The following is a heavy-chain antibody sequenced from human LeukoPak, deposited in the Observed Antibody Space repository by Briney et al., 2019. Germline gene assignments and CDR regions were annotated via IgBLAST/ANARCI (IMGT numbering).Heavy chain of an antibody. CDR1: GGSISSYY. D-gene: IGHD3-22*01. J-gene: IGHJ3*02. V-gene: IGHV4-59*01. CDR3: ARGFGRYYDSRDAFDI. Sequence: PAETLTLSCTVSGGSISSYYWSWIRQPPGKGLEWIGYIYYSGSINYNPSLERRVTISVDTSKNQFSLKLSSVNAADTAVYYWARGFGRYYDSRDAFDIWGQGTLVTVSS. CDR2: IYYSGSI.